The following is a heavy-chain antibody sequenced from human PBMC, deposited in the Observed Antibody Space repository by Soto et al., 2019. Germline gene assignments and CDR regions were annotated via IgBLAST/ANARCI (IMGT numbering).Heavy chain of an antibody. CDR2: IKQDGSEK. CDR1: GFTFSSYW. Sequence: GGSLRLSCAASGFTFSSYWMSWVRQAPGKGLEWVANIKQDGSEKYYVDSVKGRFTISRDNAKNSLYLQMNSLRAEDTAVYYCARKAGMGYDFWSGYYDAFDIWGKGTMVTVSS. V-gene: IGHV3-7*01. J-gene: IGHJ3*02. CDR3: ARKAGMGYDFWSGYYDAFDI. D-gene: IGHD3-3*01.